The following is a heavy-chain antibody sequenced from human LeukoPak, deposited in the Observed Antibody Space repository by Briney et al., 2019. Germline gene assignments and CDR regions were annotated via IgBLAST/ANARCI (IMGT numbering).Heavy chain of an antibody. Sequence: SETLSLTCTVSGYSISSGYYWGWIRQPPGKGLEWIGSIYHSGSTYYNPSLKSRVTISVDTSKNQFSLKLSSVTAADTAVYYCARVRDSDDSSGYPDYWGQGTLATVSS. D-gene: IGHD3-22*01. CDR3: ARVRDSDDSSGYPDY. V-gene: IGHV4-38-2*02. CDR1: GYSISSGYY. J-gene: IGHJ4*02. CDR2: IYHSGST.